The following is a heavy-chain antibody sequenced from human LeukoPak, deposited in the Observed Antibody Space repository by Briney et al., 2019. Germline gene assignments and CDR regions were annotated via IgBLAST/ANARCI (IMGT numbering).Heavy chain of an antibody. CDR3: ARGIVGATNAMDY. Sequence: SQTLSLTCTVSGGSISSGDYYWSWIRQPPGKGLEWIGYIYYSGSTYYNPSLKSRVTISVDTSKNQFSLKLSSVTAADTAVYYCARGIVGATNAMDYWGQGTLVTVSS. CDR2: IYYSGST. V-gene: IGHV4-30-4*01. CDR1: GGSISSGDYY. J-gene: IGHJ4*02. D-gene: IGHD1-26*01.